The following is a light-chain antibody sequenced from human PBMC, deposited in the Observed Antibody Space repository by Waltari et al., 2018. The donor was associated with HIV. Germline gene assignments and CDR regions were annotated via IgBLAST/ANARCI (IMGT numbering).Light chain of an antibody. Sequence: SYDLTQTPSVSVSPGQPARITCSRGALPKKYSSWYRQKAGQAPILLIYKDIERPSGITERISGSGSGTGVTLTITDVQAEDEGDYFCQSTDHDGTWVFGGGTKLTVL. CDR3: QSTDHDGTWV. V-gene: IGLV3-25*03. CDR2: KDI. CDR1: ALPKKY. J-gene: IGLJ3*02.